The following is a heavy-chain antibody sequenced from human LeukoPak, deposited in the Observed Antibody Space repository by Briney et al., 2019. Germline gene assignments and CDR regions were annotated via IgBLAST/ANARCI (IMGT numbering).Heavy chain of an antibody. Sequence: SETLSLTCTVSGGSISSYYWSWIRQPPGKGLEWIGYIYYSGSTNYNPSLKSRVTISVDTSKNQFSLKLSSVTAADTAVYYCAREPAMITFGGVIVNWFDPWGQGTLVTVSS. CDR1: GGSISSYY. V-gene: IGHV4-59*12. D-gene: IGHD3-16*02. CDR2: IYYSGST. CDR3: AREPAMITFGGVIVNWFDP. J-gene: IGHJ5*02.